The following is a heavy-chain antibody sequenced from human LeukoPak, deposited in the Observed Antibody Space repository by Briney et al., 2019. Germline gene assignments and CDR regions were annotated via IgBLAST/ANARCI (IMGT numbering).Heavy chain of an antibody. CDR1: GFTFGDYA. CDR2: IKQDGSEK. V-gene: IGHV3-7*04. D-gene: IGHD3-10*01. J-gene: IGHJ4*02. Sequence: GGSLRLSCTASGFTFGDYAMSWVRQAPGKGLEWVANIKQDGSEKYYVDSVKGRFTISRDNAKNSLYLQMNSLRAEDTAVYYCARVWFGELFPSFDYWGQGTLVTVSS. CDR3: ARVWFGELFPSFDY.